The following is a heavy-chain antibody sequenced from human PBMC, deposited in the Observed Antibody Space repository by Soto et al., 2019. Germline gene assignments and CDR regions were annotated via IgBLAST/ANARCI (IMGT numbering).Heavy chain of an antibody. V-gene: IGHV3-33*01. CDR3: ARENQWLANAFDI. CDR1: GFTFISYG. D-gene: IGHD6-19*01. J-gene: IGHJ3*02. CDR2: IGSDGSNK. Sequence: QVQLVESGGGVVQPGRSLRLSCAASGFTFISYGMHWVRQAPGKGLEWVAVIGSDGSNKYYAASVKGRFTISRDNSKNTPYLQMNSLGAEDTVVYYCARENQWLANAFDIWGQGTMVTASS.